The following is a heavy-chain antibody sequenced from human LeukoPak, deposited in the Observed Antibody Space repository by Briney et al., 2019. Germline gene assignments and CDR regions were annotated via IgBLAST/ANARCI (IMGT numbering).Heavy chain of an antibody. Sequence: PGGSLRLSCAASGFTFSDYYMTWIRQAPGRGLEWISYINGSSSDTKYADSGKGRFTISRDNAKNSVYLLMNSLRAEDTAVYYCARRGTTYCTVDSCHPNWFDPWGQGTLVTVSS. CDR2: INGSSSDT. CDR3: ARRGTTYCTVDSCHPNWFDP. J-gene: IGHJ5*02. CDR1: GFTFSDYY. D-gene: IGHD2-15*01. V-gene: IGHV3-11*03.